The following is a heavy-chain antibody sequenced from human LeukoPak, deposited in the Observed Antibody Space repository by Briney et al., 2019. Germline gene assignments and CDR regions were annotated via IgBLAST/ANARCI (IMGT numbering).Heavy chain of an antibody. Sequence: GGSLRLSCAASGFTFSDYYMSWIRQAPGKGLESLSSISSSGSTIYYADSVKGRFTISRDNAKNSLYLQMNSLRAEDTAVYYCARDRRYSSGWYLSYYYYYYMDVWGKGTTVTISS. J-gene: IGHJ6*03. CDR3: ARDRRYSSGWYLSYYYYYYMDV. CDR1: GFTFSDYY. V-gene: IGHV3-11*01. CDR2: ISSSGSTI. D-gene: IGHD6-19*01.